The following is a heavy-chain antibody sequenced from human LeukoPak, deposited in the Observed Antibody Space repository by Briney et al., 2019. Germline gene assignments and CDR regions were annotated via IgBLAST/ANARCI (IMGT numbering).Heavy chain of an antibody. CDR2: ISSSSSYI. Sequence: GGSLRLSCAASGFTFSNYNMNWVRQAPGKGLEWVSSISSSSSYIYYADSLRGRFTISRDNAENSLYLQMISLRAEDTAVYYCARGRDGSQSPIDYWGQGTLVTYSS. CDR3: ARGRDGSQSPIDY. CDR1: GFTFSNYN. J-gene: IGHJ4*02. D-gene: IGHD5-24*01. V-gene: IGHV3-21*01.